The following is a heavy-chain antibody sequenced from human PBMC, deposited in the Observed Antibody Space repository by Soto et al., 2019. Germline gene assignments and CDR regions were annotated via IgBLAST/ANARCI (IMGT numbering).Heavy chain of an antibody. CDR1: GASVSNTGYH. Sequence: QVQLRESGPGLVEPSQTLSLTCTVSGASVSNTGYHWNWIRQRPGKGLEWIGQITGSPDYNPSLKSRVTISLDTSRNHFNLEVNSVTAADTAVYYCATLTAGGGGRGYWGQGTLVTVSS. V-gene: IGHV4-31*03. D-gene: IGHD6-25*01. CDR2: ITGSP. J-gene: IGHJ4*02. CDR3: ATLTAGGGGRGY.